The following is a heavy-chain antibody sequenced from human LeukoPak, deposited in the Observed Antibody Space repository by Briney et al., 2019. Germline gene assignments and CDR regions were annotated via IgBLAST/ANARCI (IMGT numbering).Heavy chain of an antibody. Sequence: GGSLRLSCAASGFTFSSYEMHWVRQAPGKGREGGSYISSSCSTIYYADSVKGRFTISRDNSKNTLYLQMNSLRAEDTAVYYCAKEGSSSFYYSYDMDVWGKGTTVTVSS. CDR1: GFTFSSYE. D-gene: IGHD6-6*01. J-gene: IGHJ6*03. CDR2: ISSSCSTI. V-gene: IGHV3-48*03. CDR3: AKEGSSSFYYSYDMDV.